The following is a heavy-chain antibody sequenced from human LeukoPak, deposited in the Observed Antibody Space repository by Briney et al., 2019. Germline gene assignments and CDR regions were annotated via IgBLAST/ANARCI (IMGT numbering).Heavy chain of an antibody. CDR2: INSDGTKT. V-gene: IGHV3-74*01. Sequence: PGGSLRLSCAGSGFTLSSYWIYWVRQTPGKGLVWVSRINSDGTKTTYADSVKGRFTISRDNAKNTLYLQMNSLRAEDTAVYYCARDEEGDFYYYYVDFWGKATTVIVSS. J-gene: IGHJ6*03. CDR1: GFTLSSYW. CDR3: ARDEEGDFYYYYVDF.